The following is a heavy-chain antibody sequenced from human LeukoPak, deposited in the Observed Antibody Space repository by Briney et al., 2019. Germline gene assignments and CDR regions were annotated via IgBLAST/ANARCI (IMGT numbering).Heavy chain of an antibody. J-gene: IGHJ4*02. CDR2: ISGSGGST. CDR3: AKDLRFLEWFDY. V-gene: IGHV3-23*01. CDR1: GFTFSSYA. Sequence: GGSLRLSCAASGFTFSSYAMSWVRQAPGKGLEWVSAISGSGGSTNYADSVKGRFTISRDNSKNTLYLQMNSLRAEDTAVYYCAKDLRFLEWFDYWGQGTLVTVSS. D-gene: IGHD3-3*01.